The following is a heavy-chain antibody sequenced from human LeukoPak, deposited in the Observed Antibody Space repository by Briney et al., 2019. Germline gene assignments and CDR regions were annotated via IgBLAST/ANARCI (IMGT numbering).Heavy chain of an antibody. D-gene: IGHD2-8*01. CDR1: GFTFSDYY. CDR3: ARRGWHCTNGVCYNTLNWFDP. V-gene: IGHV3-11*06. Sequence: GGSLRLSCAASGFTFSDYYMSWIRQAPGKGLEWVSSISSSSSYIYYADSVKGRFTISRDNAKNSLYLQMNSLRAEDTAVYYCARRGWHCTNGVCYNTLNWFDPWGQGTLVTVSS. CDR2: ISSSSSYI. J-gene: IGHJ5*02.